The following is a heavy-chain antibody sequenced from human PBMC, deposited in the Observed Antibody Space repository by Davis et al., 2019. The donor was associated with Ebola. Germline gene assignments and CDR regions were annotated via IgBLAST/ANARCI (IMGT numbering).Heavy chain of an antibody. V-gene: IGHV4-59*11. CDR1: GGSISSHY. Sequence: PSETLSLTCTVSGGSISSHYWSWIRQPPGKGLEWIGYIYYSGSTNYNPSLKSRVTISRDTPKNQFSLKVTSVTAADTALYYCARDILRSDGYPFDFWGQGMLVTVSS. D-gene: IGHD5-24*01. CDR3: ARDILRSDGYPFDF. CDR2: IYYSGST. J-gene: IGHJ4*02.